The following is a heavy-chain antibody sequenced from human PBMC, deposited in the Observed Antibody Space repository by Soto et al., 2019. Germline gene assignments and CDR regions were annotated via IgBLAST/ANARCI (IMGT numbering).Heavy chain of an antibody. CDR2: IWYDGSNK. CDR3: AREGGYDFWSAYDFDY. D-gene: IGHD3-3*01. V-gene: IGHV3-33*01. J-gene: IGHJ4*02. Sequence: QVQLVESGGGVVQPGRSLRLSCAASGFTFSSYGMHWVRQAPGKGLEWVAVIWYDGSNKYYADSVKGRFTISRDNSKNTLYLQMNSLRAEDTAGSYCAREGGYDFWSAYDFDYWGQGTLVTVSS. CDR1: GFTFSSYG.